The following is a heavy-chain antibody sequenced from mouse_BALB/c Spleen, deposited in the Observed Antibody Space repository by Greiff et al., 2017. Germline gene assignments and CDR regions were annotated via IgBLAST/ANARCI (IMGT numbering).Heavy chain of an antibody. CDR1: GFSLTSYD. Sequence: VMLVESGPGLVAPSQSLSITCTVSGFSLTSYDISWIRQPPGRGLEWLGVIWTGGGTNYNSAFMSRLSISKDNSKSQVFLKMNSLQTDDTAIYYCVRDYGNSWFAYWGQGTLVTVSA. D-gene: IGHD2-1*01. J-gene: IGHJ3*01. CDR2: IWTGGGT. V-gene: IGHV2-9-2*01. CDR3: VRDYGNSWFAY.